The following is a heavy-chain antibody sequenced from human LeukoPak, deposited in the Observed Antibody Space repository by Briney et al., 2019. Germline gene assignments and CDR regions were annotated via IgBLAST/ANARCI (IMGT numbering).Heavy chain of an antibody. V-gene: IGHV1-69*05. Sequence: ASVKVSRKASGGTFSSYAISWVRQAPGQGLEWMGGIIPIFGTANYAQKFQGRVTITTDESTSTAYMELSSLRSEDTAVYYCARNPIFDSAFDYWGQGTLVTVSS. CDR1: GGTFSSYA. J-gene: IGHJ4*02. CDR3: ARNPIFDSAFDY. CDR2: IIPIFGTA. D-gene: IGHD5/OR15-5a*01.